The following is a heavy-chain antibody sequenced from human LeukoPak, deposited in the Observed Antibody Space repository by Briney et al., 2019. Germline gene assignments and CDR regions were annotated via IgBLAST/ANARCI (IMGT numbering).Heavy chain of an antibody. CDR1: GFTFSSYN. D-gene: IGHD3-16*01. CDR3: AKHVGAYYFDY. J-gene: IGHJ4*02. CDR2: INTGSNTI. V-gene: IGHV3-48*01. Sequence: PGGSLRLSCAASGFTFSSYNMNWVRQAPGKGLEWVSYINTGSNTIYYADSVKGRFTISRDNSKNTLFLQMSSLRADDTAIYHCAKHVGAYYFDYWGQGTLVTVSS.